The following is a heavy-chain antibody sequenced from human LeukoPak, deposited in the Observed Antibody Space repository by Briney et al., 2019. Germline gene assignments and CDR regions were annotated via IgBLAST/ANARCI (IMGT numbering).Heavy chain of an antibody. D-gene: IGHD3-22*01. CDR3: ARVFHDSSGYYPYYFDY. Sequence: ASVNVSCKASGYTFTSYGISWVRQAPGQGLEWMGWISAYNGNTNYAQKLQGRVTMTTDTSTSTAYMELRSLSSDETAVYYCARVFHDSSGYYPYYFDYWGQGTLVPVSS. J-gene: IGHJ4*02. V-gene: IGHV1-18*01. CDR2: ISAYNGNT. CDR1: GYTFTSYG.